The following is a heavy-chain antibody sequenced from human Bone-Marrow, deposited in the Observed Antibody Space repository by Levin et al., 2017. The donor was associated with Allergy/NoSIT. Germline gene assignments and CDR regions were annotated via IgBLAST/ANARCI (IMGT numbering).Heavy chain of an antibody. Sequence: GESLKISCVASGFSFSLYGMHWVRQAPGKGLEWVAVIANDGTYKHYADSVKGRFTISRDNSKNVLYLQMNSLRAEDTAVYYCVKVVPYGAGTYAHDYWGQGTMVTVSS. CDR1: GFSFSLYG. CDR2: IANDGTYK. J-gene: IGHJ4*02. CDR3: VKVVPYGAGTYAHDY. D-gene: IGHD3-10*01. V-gene: IGHV3-30*18.